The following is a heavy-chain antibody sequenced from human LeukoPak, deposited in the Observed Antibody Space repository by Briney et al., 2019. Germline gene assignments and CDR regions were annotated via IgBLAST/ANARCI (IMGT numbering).Heavy chain of an antibody. D-gene: IGHD3-22*01. CDR2: MYLSGTT. Sequence: SETLSLTCTVSGDSINSLDLWSWVRQPPGKGLEWIGEMYLSGTTHSNPSVKSRVTISIDKSKNQFFLNLCSVTAADMAVYYCAGLVGRYSSGLYYYYFDYWGQGTLVTVSS. CDR3: AGLVGRYSSGLYYYYFDY. V-gene: IGHV4-4*02. J-gene: IGHJ4*02. CDR1: GDSINSLDL.